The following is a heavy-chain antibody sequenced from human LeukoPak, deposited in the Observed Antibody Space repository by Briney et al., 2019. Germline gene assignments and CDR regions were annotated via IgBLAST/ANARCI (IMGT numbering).Heavy chain of an antibody. CDR3: AKSAYYDILTGYYCEDY. Sequence: PGGSLILSCAASGFTFSSCAMSWVRQAPGKGLEWVSAISSSGGGTYYADSVEGRFTISRDDSKNTLYLQMNSLRAEDTAVYYCAKSAYYDILTGYYCEDYWGQGTLVTVSS. J-gene: IGHJ4*02. CDR2: ISSSGGGT. V-gene: IGHV3-23*01. CDR1: GFTFSSCA. D-gene: IGHD3-9*01.